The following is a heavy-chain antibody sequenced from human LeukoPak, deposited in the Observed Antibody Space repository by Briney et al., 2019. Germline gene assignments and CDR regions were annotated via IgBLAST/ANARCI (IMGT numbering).Heavy chain of an antibody. Sequence: GGSLRLSCAASGFTFSSYEMNWVRQAPGKGLEWLSYISSSGSAIYYADSVKGRFTISRDNAKNSLYLQMNSLRAEDTAVYYCARDELWSGSAVGYWGQGTLVTVSS. J-gene: IGHJ4*02. CDR3: ARDELWSGSAVGY. V-gene: IGHV3-48*03. CDR1: GFTFSSYE. D-gene: IGHD3-3*01. CDR2: ISSSGSAI.